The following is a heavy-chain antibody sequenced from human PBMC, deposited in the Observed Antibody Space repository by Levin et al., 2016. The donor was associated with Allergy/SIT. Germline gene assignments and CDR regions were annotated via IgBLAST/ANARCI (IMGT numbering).Heavy chain of an antibody. CDR1: GFTFDDYT. CDR3: AKSMGGRGNWNLIYYYGMDV. V-gene: IGHV3-43*01. CDR2: ISWDGGST. Sequence: GESLKISCAASGFTFDDYTMHWVRQAPGKGLEWVSLISWDGGSTYYADSVKGRFTISRDNSKNSLYLQMNSLRTEDTALYYCAKSMGGRGNWNLIYYYGMDVWGQGTTVTVSS. J-gene: IGHJ6*02. D-gene: IGHD3-16*01.